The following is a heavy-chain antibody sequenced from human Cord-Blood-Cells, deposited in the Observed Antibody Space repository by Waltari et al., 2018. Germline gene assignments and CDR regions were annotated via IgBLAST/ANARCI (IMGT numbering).Heavy chain of an antibody. CDR1: GFTFSSYW. Sequence: EVQLVESGGGLVQPGGSLRLSCAAPGFTFSSYWMSWVRQAPGKGLEWVANIKQDGSEKYYVDSVKGRFTISRDNAKNSLYLQMNSLRAEDTAVYYCARGRMWGLLDYWGQGTLVTVSS. CDR2: IKQDGSEK. J-gene: IGHJ4*02. CDR3: ARGRMWGLLDY. V-gene: IGHV3-7*01. D-gene: IGHD1-26*01.